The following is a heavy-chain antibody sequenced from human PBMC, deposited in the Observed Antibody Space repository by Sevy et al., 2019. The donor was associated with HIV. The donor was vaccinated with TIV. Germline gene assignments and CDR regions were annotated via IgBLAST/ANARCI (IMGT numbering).Heavy chain of an antibody. J-gene: IGHJ4*02. V-gene: IGHV3-21*01. CDR3: ARDYGSGEGY. Sequence: GGSLRLSCVASGFSFSDYSMKWVRQAPGKGLEWVSSISSSTYIYHADSVRGRFTISRDNAKNSLYLQMDSLRAEDTAVYYCARDYGSGEGYWGQGTLVTVSS. D-gene: IGHD3-10*01. CDR2: ISSSTYI. CDR1: GFSFSDYS.